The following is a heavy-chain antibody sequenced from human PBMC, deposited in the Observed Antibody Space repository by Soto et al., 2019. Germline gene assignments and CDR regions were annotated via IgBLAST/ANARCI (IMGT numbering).Heavy chain of an antibody. CDR3: ARDHAIFGVGIPFDY. D-gene: IGHD3-3*01. CDR1: GFTFSSYA. J-gene: IGHJ4*02. V-gene: IGHV3-30-3*01. CDR2: ISYDGSNK. Sequence: QVQLVESGGGVVQPGRSLRLSCAASGFTFSSYAMHWVRQAPGKGLEWVAVISYDGSNKYYADSVKGRFTISRDNSKNTRYLQMNSLRAEDTAVYYCARDHAIFGVGIPFDYWGQGTLVTVSS.